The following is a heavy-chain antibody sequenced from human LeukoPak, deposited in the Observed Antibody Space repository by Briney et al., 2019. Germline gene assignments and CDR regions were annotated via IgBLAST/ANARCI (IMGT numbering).Heavy chain of an antibody. D-gene: IGHD1-26*01. V-gene: IGHV3-53*01. CDR3: ARVGVSGSYRYFDY. Sequence: PRGPLSLSCAACRFPARSNYMSWVRQTPGTGLQCVSTISSGGRTYYADSVKGRFTISRDNSKNTLYLQMNSLRAEDTAVYHCARVGVSGSYRYFDYWGQGILVTVSS. CDR1: RFPARSNY. J-gene: IGHJ4*02. CDR2: ISSGGRT.